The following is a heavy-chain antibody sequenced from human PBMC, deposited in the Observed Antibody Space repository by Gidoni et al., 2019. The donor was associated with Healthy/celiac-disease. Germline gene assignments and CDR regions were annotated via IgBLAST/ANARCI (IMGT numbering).Heavy chain of an antibody. D-gene: IGHD6-13*01. J-gene: IGHJ4*02. V-gene: IGHV3-7*05. CDR2: IKQDGSEK. CDR1: GFPFSSYW. CDR3: ARERVFAAAGRG. Sequence: EVQLVESGGGLVQPGGSLRLSCAASGFPFSSYWMSWVRQAPGKGLEWVANIKQDGSEKYDVDYVKGRVTISRDNAKNSLYLQMNSLRAEDTAVYYCARERVFAAAGRGWGQGTLVTVSS.